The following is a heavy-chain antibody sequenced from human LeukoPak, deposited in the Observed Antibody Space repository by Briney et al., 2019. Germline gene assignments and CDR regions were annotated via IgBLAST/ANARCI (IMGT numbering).Heavy chain of an antibody. Sequence: SETLSLTCTVSGGSISSYYWSWIRQPPGKGLEWIGHIYYSGSTNYNPSLKSRVTISVDTSKNQFSLKLRSVTAADTAVYYCARGKLGISLDAFDIWGQGTMVTVSS. V-gene: IGHV4-59*01. CDR2: IYYSGST. CDR1: GGSISSYY. D-gene: IGHD7-27*01. CDR3: ARGKLGISLDAFDI. J-gene: IGHJ3*02.